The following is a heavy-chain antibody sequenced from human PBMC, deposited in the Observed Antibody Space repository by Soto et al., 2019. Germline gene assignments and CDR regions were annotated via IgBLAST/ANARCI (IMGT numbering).Heavy chain of an antibody. CDR2: LHSGGDT. CDR3: ARDGPYYYASRMDV. D-gene: IGHD3-10*01. J-gene: IGHJ6*02. V-gene: IGHV3-53*04. Sequence: EVQLVASGGGLVQPGGSLRLSCVASGIPVSSNYMTWVRQAPGKGLEWVSVLHSGGDTYYANSVKGRFTIPRHDSTNTLLRQMNSLTAEDTAVYYCARDGPYYYASRMDVWGQGTTVTVSS. CDR1: GIPVSSNY.